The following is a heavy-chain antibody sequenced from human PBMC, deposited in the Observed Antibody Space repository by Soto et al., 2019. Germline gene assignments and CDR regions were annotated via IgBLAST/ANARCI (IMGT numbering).Heavy chain of an antibody. J-gene: IGHJ6*02. CDR1: GFTFSSCT. CDR2: ISPSTSHI. V-gene: IGHV3-21*01. CDR3: SGCSGGAGHKHYGMDV. Sequence: EVPLVESGGGLVKPGGSLRLSCAVSGFTFSSCTMNWVRQAPGKGLEWVSSISPSTSHIYYADSVKGGFTISRYHANNSLFLQMNSLRAEDTAVYYWSGCSGGAGHKHYGMDVWGQGTTVTVSS. D-gene: IGHD2-15*01.